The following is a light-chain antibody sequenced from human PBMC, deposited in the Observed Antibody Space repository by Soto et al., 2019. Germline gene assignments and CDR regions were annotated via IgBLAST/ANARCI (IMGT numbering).Light chain of an antibody. V-gene: IGLV2-14*01. CDR3: SAYTGRSTLV. CDR2: EVR. CDR1: MRDVGAYNL. Sequence: QSALTQPDSVSGSAGQSITISCSGTMRDVGAYNLVSWYQQHPGTAPKLIIYEVRNRPSGISSRFYGSRSGNTASLTISGLKSEDDGDYYCSAYTGRSTLVFGGGTKLTV. J-gene: IGLJ3*02.